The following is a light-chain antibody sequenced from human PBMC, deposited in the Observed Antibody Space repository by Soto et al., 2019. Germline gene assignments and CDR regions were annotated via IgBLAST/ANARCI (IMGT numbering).Light chain of an antibody. CDR2: GAS. CDR3: QQYNNWPL. V-gene: IGKV3-15*01. J-gene: IGKJ3*01. Sequence: EIVMTQSPATLSVSPGERATLSCRASQSVSSNLAWYQQKPGQAPRLLIYGASTRATGIPARFSGSGSGTEFTHPISSLQSEDFAVYYCQQYNNWPLFGPGTKVDI. CDR1: QSVSSN.